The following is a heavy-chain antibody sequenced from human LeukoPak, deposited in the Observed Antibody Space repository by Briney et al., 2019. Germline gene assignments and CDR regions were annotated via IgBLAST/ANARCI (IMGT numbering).Heavy chain of an antibody. D-gene: IGHD4-17*01. CDR1: GFTFSIYG. Sequence: GWTLRLSCAASGFTFSIYGMSWVRQAPGKGLEWVSGISGGSDRIHYAESVKGRFTISRDNSKNTVYLHMSSLRAEDTAVYYCAKDLDGDPEYWGQGTLVTVSS. J-gene: IGHJ4*02. CDR3: AKDLDGDPEY. V-gene: IGHV3-23*01. CDR2: ISGGSDRI.